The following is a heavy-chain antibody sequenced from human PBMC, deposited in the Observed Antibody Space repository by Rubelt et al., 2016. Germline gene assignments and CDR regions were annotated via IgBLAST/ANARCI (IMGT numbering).Heavy chain of an antibody. CDR3: ARGGLGYCSSTSCPRYYYYGMDV. D-gene: IGHD2-2*01. V-gene: IGHV4-4*02. Sequence: QVQLQESGPGLVKPSGTLSLTCAVSGGSISSSNWWSWVRQPPGKGLEWIGEIYHSGSTNYNPSLKSRVTISVDTSKNQFSLKLSSVTAADTAVYYCARGGLGYCSSTSCPRYYYYGMDVWGQGTTVTVSS. CDR1: GGSISSSNW. J-gene: IGHJ6*02. CDR2: IYHSGST.